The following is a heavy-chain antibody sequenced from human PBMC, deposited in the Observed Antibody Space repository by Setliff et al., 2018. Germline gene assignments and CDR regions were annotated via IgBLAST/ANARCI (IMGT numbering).Heavy chain of an antibody. V-gene: IGHV3-15*01. CDR2: INSNIVGGAI. D-gene: IGHD2-15*01. CDR3: TTGGPPLDY. Sequence: GGSLRLSCAASGFTFSSYSMTWVRQAPGKGLEWVGRINSNIVGGAINYAAPVKGRFTISRDDSKNTLYLQMNSLKTEDTAVYYCTTGGPPLDYWGQGTLVTVSS. J-gene: IGHJ4*02. CDR1: GFTFSSYS.